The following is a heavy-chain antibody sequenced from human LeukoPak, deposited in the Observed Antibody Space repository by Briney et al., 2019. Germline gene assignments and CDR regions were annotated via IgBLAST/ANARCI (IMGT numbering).Heavy chain of an antibody. V-gene: IGHV1-8*01. CDR1: GYTFTSYD. CDR2: MNPNSGNT. J-gene: IGHJ3*02. Sequence: GSVKVSCKASGYTFTSYDSNWGRQAPGQGLEGMGWMNPNSGNTGYAQKFQGRVTMTRNTSISTAYMELSSLRSEDTAVYYCARASISGRRAFDIWGQGTMVTVSS. D-gene: IGHD3-10*01. CDR3: ARASISGRRAFDI.